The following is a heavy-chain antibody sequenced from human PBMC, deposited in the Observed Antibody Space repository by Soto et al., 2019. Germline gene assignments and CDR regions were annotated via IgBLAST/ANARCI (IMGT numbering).Heavy chain of an antibody. CDR3: ASATIQYGSGSYTYDY. V-gene: IGHV4-30-4*01. Sequence: SETLSLTCTVSGGSISSGDYYWSWIRQPPGKGLEWIGYIYYSGSTYYNPSLKSRVTISVDTSKNQFSLKLSSVTAADTAVYYCASATIQYGSGSYTYDYWGQGTLVTVSS. D-gene: IGHD3-10*01. CDR2: IYYSGST. J-gene: IGHJ4*02. CDR1: GGSISSGDYY.